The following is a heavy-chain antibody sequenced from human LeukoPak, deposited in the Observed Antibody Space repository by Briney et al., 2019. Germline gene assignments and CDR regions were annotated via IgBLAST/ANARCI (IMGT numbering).Heavy chain of an antibody. CDR2: IYPGDSDT. CDR3: ASNYYDSSGYLIWDY. V-gene: IGHV5-51*01. J-gene: IGHJ4*02. CDR1: GYSFTSYW. Sequence: GESLKISCKGSGYSFTSYWIGWVRQMPGKGLEWMGIIYPGDSDTRYSPSFQGQVTISADKSISTAYLQWSSLKASDTAMYYCASNYYDSSGYLIWDYWGQGTLVTVSS. D-gene: IGHD3-22*01.